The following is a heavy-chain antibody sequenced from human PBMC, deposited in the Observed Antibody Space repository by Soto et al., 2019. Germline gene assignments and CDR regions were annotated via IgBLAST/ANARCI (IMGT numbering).Heavy chain of an antibody. D-gene: IGHD2-21*01. Sequence: PSETLSLTCAVSGGSISSGGYSWSWIRQPPGTGLEWIGSIYNSGSTYYNPSLKSLLTITLDTSKNQFSLKLNSVTAADTAVYYGARDLQEVVRTYDFDGWGQGTLVTVSS. J-gene: IGHJ4*02. CDR2: IYNSGST. V-gene: IGHV4-30-2*05. CDR3: ARDLQEVVRTYDFDG. CDR1: GGSISSGGYS.